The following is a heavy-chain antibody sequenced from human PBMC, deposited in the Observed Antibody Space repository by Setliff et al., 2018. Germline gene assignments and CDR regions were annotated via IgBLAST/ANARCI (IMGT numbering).Heavy chain of an antibody. CDR2: ISAYNGNT. D-gene: IGHD6-13*01. CDR1: GYTFTSYG. V-gene: IGHV1-18*01. J-gene: IGHJ6*02. CDR3: ARDRYTGYSRSNYYYYGMDV. Sequence: ASVKVSCKASGYTFTSYGISWVRQAPGQGLEWMGWISAYNGNTNYAQKLQGRVTMTTDTSTSTAYMELSSLRSEDTAVYYCARDRYTGYSRSNYYYYGMDVWGQGTTVTVSS.